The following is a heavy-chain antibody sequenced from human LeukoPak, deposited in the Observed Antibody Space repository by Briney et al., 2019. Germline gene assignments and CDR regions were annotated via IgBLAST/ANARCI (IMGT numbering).Heavy chain of an antibody. CDR1: GYTFTSYA. CDR2: INAGNGNT. Sequence: GASVKVSCKASGYTFTSYAMHWVRQAPGQRLEWMGWINAGNGNTKYSQKFQGRVTITADESTSTAYMELSSLRSEDTAVYYCARAVAVAAYYFDYWGQGTLVTVSS. CDR3: ARAVAVAAYYFDY. V-gene: IGHV1-3*01. J-gene: IGHJ4*02. D-gene: IGHD6-19*01.